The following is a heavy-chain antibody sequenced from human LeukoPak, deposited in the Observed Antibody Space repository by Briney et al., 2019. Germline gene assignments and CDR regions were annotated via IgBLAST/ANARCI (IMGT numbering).Heavy chain of an antibody. D-gene: IGHD3-22*01. V-gene: IGHV3-74*01. J-gene: IGHJ4*02. CDR2: IKNDGSS. Sequence: GGSLRLSCAASGFTFSNYWMHWVRQAPGMGLVWVSRIKNDGSSIYEGSVKGRFTISRDNAKNTLYLQMNSLRHEDTAVYYCLRGAHYDTSGYYYWGQGALVTVSS. CDR1: GFTFSNYW. CDR3: LRGAHYDTSGYYY.